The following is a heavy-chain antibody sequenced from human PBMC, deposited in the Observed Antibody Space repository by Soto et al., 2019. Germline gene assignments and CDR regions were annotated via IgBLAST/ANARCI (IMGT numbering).Heavy chain of an antibody. D-gene: IGHD3-10*01. CDR2: ISYSGST. V-gene: IGHV4-59*01. CDR1: GGSISGNY. J-gene: IGHJ5*02. CDR3: ARYHYGSGRLDP. Sequence: SETLSLTCTVSGGSISGNYWTWIRQPPGKGLEWIGYISYSGSTDFKPSLNSRVTLSVDTSKNHFSLKLSSVTAADTAVYYCARYHYGSGRLDPWGQGTLVTVSS.